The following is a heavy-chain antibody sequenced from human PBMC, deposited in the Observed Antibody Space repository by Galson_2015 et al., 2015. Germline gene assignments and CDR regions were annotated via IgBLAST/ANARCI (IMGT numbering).Heavy chain of an antibody. CDR1: GFTVSDNY. J-gene: IGHJ4*02. V-gene: IGHV3-53*01. CDR3: ARDRRDAVNY. D-gene: IGHD5-24*01. CDR2: MNSGGAT. Sequence: SLRLSCAASGFTVSDNYMSWFRQAPGKGLEWVSVMNSGGATYYADSMKGRFTNSRDRTKNIVYLHMNSLRFEDTSVHYCARDRRDAVNYWGQGTRVTVSS.